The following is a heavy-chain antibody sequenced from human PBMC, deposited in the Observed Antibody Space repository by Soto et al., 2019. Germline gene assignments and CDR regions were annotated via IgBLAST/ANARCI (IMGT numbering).Heavy chain of an antibody. J-gene: IGHJ4*02. D-gene: IGHD2-21*02. V-gene: IGHV1-3*01. Sequence: QVQLVQSGAEVKKPGASVKVSCKASGYTFTSYAMHWVRQAPRQRLEWMGWINAGNGNTKYSQKFQGRVTITRDTSASTAYMELSSLRSEDTAVYYCARGGHIVVVTAIFDYWGQGTLVTVSS. CDR3: ARGGHIVVVTAIFDY. CDR1: GYTFTSYA. CDR2: INAGNGNT.